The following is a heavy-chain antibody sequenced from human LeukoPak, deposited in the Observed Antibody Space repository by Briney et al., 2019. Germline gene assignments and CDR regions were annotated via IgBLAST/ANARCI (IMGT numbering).Heavy chain of an antibody. D-gene: IGHD6-13*01. Sequence: PSETLTLTCTVSGGSISSYYWSWIRQPPGKGLEWIGYIYYSGSTNYNPSLKSRVTISVDTSKNQFSLKLSSVTAADTAVYYCARAGVAADPRFDPWGQGTLVTASS. J-gene: IGHJ5*02. CDR3: ARAGVAADPRFDP. CDR2: IYYSGST. CDR1: GGSISSYY. V-gene: IGHV4-59*01.